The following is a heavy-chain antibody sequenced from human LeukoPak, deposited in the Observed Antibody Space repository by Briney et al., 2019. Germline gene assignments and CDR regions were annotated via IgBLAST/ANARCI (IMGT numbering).Heavy chain of an antibody. CDR1: GYTFTSYG. Sequence: ASVKVSCKASGYTFTSYGISWVRQAPGQGLEWMGWISGYNGNTNYAQNLQGRVTMTTDTSTSTVYMELRSLRSDDTAVYYCAKGRLLFNYFDYWGQGTLVTVSS. V-gene: IGHV1-18*01. CDR2: ISGYNGNT. D-gene: IGHD2-21*02. CDR3: AKGRLLFNYFDY. J-gene: IGHJ4*02.